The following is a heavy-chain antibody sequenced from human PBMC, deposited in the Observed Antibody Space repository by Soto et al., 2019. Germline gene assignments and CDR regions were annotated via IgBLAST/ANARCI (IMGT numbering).Heavy chain of an antibody. D-gene: IGHD4-4*01. CDR3: ARVRGALTTVTTNWFDP. V-gene: IGHV4-39*07. CDR2: IYYRGST. CDR1: GGSISSSSSY. J-gene: IGHJ5*02. Sequence: LSLTCTVSGGSISSSSSYWGWIRQSPGKGLECIGNIYYRGSTYYNPSLKSRVTISVDTSKNQFSLKLSSVTAADTAVYYCARVRGALTTVTTNWFDPWGQGTLVTVSS.